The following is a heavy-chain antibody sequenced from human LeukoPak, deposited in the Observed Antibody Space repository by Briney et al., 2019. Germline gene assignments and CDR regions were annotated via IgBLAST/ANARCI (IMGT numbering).Heavy chain of an antibody. Sequence: GAXLKISCKGSGNSFTSYWXXWVRQMPGKXXXXXXXXDPSDSYTSYSPSFQGHXTXXADKSISTAFLKWSSLKASDTAMYYCARALGTSYSSSSSYWGQGTLVTVSS. CDR1: GNSFTSYW. J-gene: IGHJ4*02. D-gene: IGHD6-6*01. CDR3: ARALGTSYSSSSSY. CDR2: XDPSDSYT. V-gene: IGHV5-10-1*01.